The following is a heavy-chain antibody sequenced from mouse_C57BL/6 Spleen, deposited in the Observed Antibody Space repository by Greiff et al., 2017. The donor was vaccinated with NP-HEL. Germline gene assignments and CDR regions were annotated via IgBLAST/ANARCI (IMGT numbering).Heavy chain of an antibody. CDR3: ARRNGNYEDYARED. Sequence: EVQLQQSGPELVKPGASVKISCKASGYSFTGYYMHWVKQSHGNILDWIGYIYPYNGVSSYNQKFKGKATLTVDKSSSTAYMELRSLTSEDSAVYYGARRNGNYEDYAREDWGKGTSVTVAS. D-gene: IGHD2-1*01. CDR2: IYPYNGVS. J-gene: IGHJ4*01. V-gene: IGHV1-31*01. CDR1: GYSFTGYY.